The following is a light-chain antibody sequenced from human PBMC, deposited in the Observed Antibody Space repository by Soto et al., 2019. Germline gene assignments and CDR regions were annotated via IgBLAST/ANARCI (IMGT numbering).Light chain of an antibody. V-gene: IGKV3-20*01. CDR3: QQYGSSPPT. Sequence: EIVLTQSPGTLSLSPGERATLACRASQSVSTNYLAWYQQKPGQAPRLLLYGASSRATCIPDRFSGSGYGTDFTLTITRLEPEDFAVSYCQQYGSSPPTFGHGTKVEL. CDR1: QSVSTNY. CDR2: GAS. J-gene: IGKJ1*01.